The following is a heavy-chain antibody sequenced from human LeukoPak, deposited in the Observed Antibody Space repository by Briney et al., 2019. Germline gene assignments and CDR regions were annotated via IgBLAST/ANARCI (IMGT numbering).Heavy chain of an antibody. J-gene: IGHJ4*02. CDR2: TRNKANSYTT. D-gene: IGHD2-21*01. Sequence: GGSLRLSCAASGFTFSDHYMDWVRQAPGKGLEWVGRTRNKANSYTTEYAASVKGRLTISRDDSKNSLYLQMNSLKTEDTAVYYCARDSRAYCGGDCYDYWGQGTLVTVSS. V-gene: IGHV3-72*01. CDR1: GFTFSDHY. CDR3: ARDSRAYCGGDCYDY.